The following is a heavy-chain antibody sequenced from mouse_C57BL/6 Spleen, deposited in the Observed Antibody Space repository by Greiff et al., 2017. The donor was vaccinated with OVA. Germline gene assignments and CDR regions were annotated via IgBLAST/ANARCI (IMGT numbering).Heavy chain of an antibody. Sequence: EVQRVESGGGLVQPGGSLKLSCAASGFTFSDYYMYWVRQTPEKRLEWVAYISNGGGSTYYPDTVKGRFTISRDNAKNTLYLQMSRLKSEDTAMYYCARPLYYSNYPWYFDVWGTGTTVTVSS. D-gene: IGHD2-5*01. J-gene: IGHJ1*03. CDR1: GFTFSDYY. V-gene: IGHV5-12*01. CDR3: ARPLYYSNYPWYFDV. CDR2: ISNGGGST.